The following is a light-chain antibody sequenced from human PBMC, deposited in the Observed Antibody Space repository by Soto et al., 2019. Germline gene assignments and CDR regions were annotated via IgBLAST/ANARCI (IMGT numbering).Light chain of an antibody. CDR3: SSYTGSSAVV. CDR1: SSDVGGYHY. V-gene: IGLV2-14*03. CDR2: DVS. J-gene: IGLJ2*01. Sequence: QSALTQPASVSGSPGQSFTISCTGTSSDVGGYHYVSWYQQHPGKAPKLMIFDVSNRPSGVSNRFSGSKSGNTASLTISGLQAEDEADYYCSSYTGSSAVVFGGGTKLTVL.